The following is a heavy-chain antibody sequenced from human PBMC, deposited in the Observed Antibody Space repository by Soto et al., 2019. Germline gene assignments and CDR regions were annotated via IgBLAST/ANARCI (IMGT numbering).Heavy chain of an antibody. Sequence: GGSLRLSCAASGFTFSSYGMHWVRQAPGKGMEWVAVIWYDGSNKYYADSVKGRFTISRDNSKNTLYLQVNSLRAEDTAVYYCAREGSAPGIAVAGFDYWGQGTLVTVSS. CDR2: IWYDGSNK. CDR1: GFTFSSYG. J-gene: IGHJ4*02. D-gene: IGHD6-19*01. CDR3: AREGSAPGIAVAGFDY. V-gene: IGHV3-33*01.